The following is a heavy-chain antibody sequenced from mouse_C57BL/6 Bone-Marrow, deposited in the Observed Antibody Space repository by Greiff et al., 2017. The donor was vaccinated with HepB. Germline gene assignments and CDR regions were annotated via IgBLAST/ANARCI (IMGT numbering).Heavy chain of an antibody. D-gene: IGHD1-1*01. Sequence: DVMLVESGGGLVKPGGSLKLSCAASGFTFSSYTMSWVRQTPEKRLEWVATISGGGGNTYYPDSVKGRFTISRDNAKNTLYLQMSSLRSEDTALYYCASSTVVPYYFDYWGQGTTLTVSS. CDR1: GFTFSSYT. CDR3: ASSTVVPYYFDY. CDR2: ISGGGGNT. V-gene: IGHV5-9*01. J-gene: IGHJ2*01.